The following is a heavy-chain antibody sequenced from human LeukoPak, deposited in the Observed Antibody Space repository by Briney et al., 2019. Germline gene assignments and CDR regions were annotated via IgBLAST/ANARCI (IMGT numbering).Heavy chain of an antibody. CDR2: LSLDGSEK. CDR3: ARDSEKSSSFAFDI. J-gene: IGHJ3*02. D-gene: IGHD6-13*01. CDR1: GFTFNSYW. V-gene: IGHV3-7*01. Sequence: PGGSLRLSCAASGFTFNSYWMNWVRQAPGKGLEWVASLSLDGSEKYYVGSVKGRFTISRDNAQKSLYLRMNSLRAEDTAVYYCARDSEKSSSFAFDIWGQGTTVTVSS.